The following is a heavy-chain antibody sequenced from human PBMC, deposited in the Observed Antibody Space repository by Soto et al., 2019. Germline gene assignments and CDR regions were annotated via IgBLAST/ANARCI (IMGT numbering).Heavy chain of an antibody. CDR1: GFTFSSYG. J-gene: IGHJ6*02. CDR3: AKPSGDGMDV. V-gene: IGHV3-30*18. Sequence: QVQLVESGGGVVQPGRSLRLSCAASGFTFSSYGMHWVRQAPGKGLEWVALISYDGSNKYYADSVKGRFTISRDNSKNTLNLQMNSLRTEDTAVYYCAKPSGDGMDVWGQGTTVTVSS. CDR2: ISYDGSNK.